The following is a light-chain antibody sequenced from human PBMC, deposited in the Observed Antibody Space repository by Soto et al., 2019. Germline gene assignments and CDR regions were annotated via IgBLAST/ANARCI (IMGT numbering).Light chain of an antibody. Sequence: AIRMTQSPSSLSASTGDRVTITCRASQVISSYLAWYQQKPGTAPKLLIYAASTLQSGVPSRFSGSGSDTDFTLNIRYQQSKDFADSACAQYYSYPATFGPGTKVDIK. J-gene: IGKJ3*01. CDR3: AQYYSYPAT. CDR1: QVISSY. CDR2: AAS. V-gene: IGKV1-8*01.